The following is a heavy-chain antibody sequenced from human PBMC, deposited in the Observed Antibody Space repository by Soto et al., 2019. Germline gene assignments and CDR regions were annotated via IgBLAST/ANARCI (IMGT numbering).Heavy chain of an antibody. J-gene: IGHJ4*02. Sequence: ASVKVSCKASGYSVKDHYMHWVRQAPGRVLEWVGLINPSGEHTNYAQQFRGRVAMTRDTSTSTAYMELRSLRYEDTAVYFCARISCKGGSCYFDFDHWGQGTLVTVSS. V-gene: IGHV1-46*02. D-gene: IGHD2-15*01. CDR2: INPSGEHT. CDR3: ARISCKGGSCYFDFDH. CDR1: GYSVKDHY.